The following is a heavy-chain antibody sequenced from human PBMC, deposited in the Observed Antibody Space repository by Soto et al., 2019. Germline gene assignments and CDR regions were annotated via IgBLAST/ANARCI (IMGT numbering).Heavy chain of an antibody. J-gene: IGHJ4*02. CDR1: GESFSGHI. CDR2: INHSGSA. D-gene: IGHD6-19*01. Sequence: SETLSLTCAVYGESFSGHIWTWIRQTPGKGLQWIGQINHSGSASYNPSLKSRVAISVHTSNSQFSLELSSVTAADTAVYYCARGLITGSHYSGGWYYFDSWGQGTQVT. V-gene: IGHV4-34*01. CDR3: ARGLITGSHYSGGWYYFDS.